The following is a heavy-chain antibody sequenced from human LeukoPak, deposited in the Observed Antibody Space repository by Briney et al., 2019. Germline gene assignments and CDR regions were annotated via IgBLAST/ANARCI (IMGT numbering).Heavy chain of an antibody. CDR2: IYTSGST. D-gene: IGHD1-26*01. Sequence: SETLSLTCTVSGXXXXXYYWXXXXXXAGXGLXWIXRIYTSGSTXXXPXLKSRVTMSVDTSKNQFSLKLSSVTAADTAVYYCARDSSGRPWYFDYWGQGTLVTVSS. V-gene: IGHV4-4*07. J-gene: IGHJ4*02. CDR3: ARDSSGRPWYFDY. CDR1: GXXXXXYY.